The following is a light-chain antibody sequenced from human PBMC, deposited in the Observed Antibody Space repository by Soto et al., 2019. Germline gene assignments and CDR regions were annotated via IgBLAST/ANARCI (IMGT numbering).Light chain of an antibody. V-gene: IGKV1-12*01. J-gene: IGKJ4*01. CDR3: QQATSFPPLT. Sequence: DIQMTQSPSLVSASVGDRVSITCRASQDISTRLAWYQQKPGKAPKLLIYAASTLQSGVPSRFSGTGSGTDFTLTINSLQLDDFATYYCQQATSFPPLTFGGGTKVELK. CDR1: QDISTR. CDR2: AAS.